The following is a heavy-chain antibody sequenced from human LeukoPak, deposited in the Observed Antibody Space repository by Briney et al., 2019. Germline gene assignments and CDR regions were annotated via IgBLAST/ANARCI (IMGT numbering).Heavy chain of an antibody. V-gene: IGHV1-2*02. Sequence: ASVKVSCKASGYTFTGYYIHWVRQAPGQGLEWMGWINPNSGGTIYAQKFQGRVTMTRHTSISTAYMELSRLRSDDTAVYYCARDNGPKAYYYFYYMDVWGKGTTVTVSS. J-gene: IGHJ6*03. CDR2: INPNSGGT. CDR3: ARDNGPKAYYYFYYMDV. CDR1: GYTFTGYY. D-gene: IGHD4-17*01.